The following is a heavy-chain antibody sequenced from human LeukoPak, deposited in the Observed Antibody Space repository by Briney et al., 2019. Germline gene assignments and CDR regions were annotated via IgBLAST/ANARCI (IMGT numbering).Heavy chain of an antibody. V-gene: IGHV4-34*01. D-gene: IGHD3-22*01. CDR1: GGSLSGYY. Sequence: SETLSLTCAVYGGSLSGYYWSWIRQPPGKGLEWIGEINHSGSTNYNRSLKSRVTISVDTSKNQFSLKLSSVTAADTAVYYCARDDYDSSGYYRLNWGQGTLVTVSS. CDR3: ARDDYDSSGYYRLN. J-gene: IGHJ4*02. CDR2: INHSGST.